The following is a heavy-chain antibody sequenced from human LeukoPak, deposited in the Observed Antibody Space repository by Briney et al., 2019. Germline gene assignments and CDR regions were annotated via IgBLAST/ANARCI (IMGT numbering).Heavy chain of an antibody. CDR3: AHGSGYFDY. J-gene: IGHJ4*02. Sequence: GGSLRLSCAASGFTFSSYAMHWVRQAPGKGLEWVAVISYDGSNKYYADSVKGRFTISRDNSKSTLYLQMNSLRAEDTAVYYCAHGSGYFDYWGQGTLVTVSS. CDR2: ISYDGSNK. V-gene: IGHV3-30*04. D-gene: IGHD3-3*01. CDR1: GFTFSSYA.